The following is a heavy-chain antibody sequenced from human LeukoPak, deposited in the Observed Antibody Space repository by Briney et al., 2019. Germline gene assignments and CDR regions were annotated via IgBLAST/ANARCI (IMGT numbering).Heavy chain of an antibody. CDR1: GFTFSSYG. V-gene: IGHV3-33*01. D-gene: IGHD3-16*02. J-gene: IGHJ5*02. Sequence: GGSLRLSCAASGFTFSSYGMHWVRQAPGKGLEWVALIWYDGSNKYYADSVKGRFTISRDNSKNTLYLQMNSLRAEDTAVYYCARDLLMITFGGVISWGQGTLVTVSS. CDR2: IWYDGSNK. CDR3: ARDLLMITFGGVIS.